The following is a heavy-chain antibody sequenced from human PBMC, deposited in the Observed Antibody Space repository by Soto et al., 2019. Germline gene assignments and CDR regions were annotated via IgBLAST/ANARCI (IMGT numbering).Heavy chain of an antibody. CDR1: GFTFSSYD. CDR3: ARDSTGYSYGVYYYYGMDV. CDR2: IGTAGDT. D-gene: IGHD5-18*01. Sequence: GGSLRLSCAASGFTFSSYDMHWVRQATGKGLEWVSAIGTAGDTYYPGSVKGRFTISRENAKNSLYLQMNSLRAEDTAVYYCARDSTGYSYGVYYYYGMDVWGQGTTVTVSS. V-gene: IGHV3-13*01. J-gene: IGHJ6*02.